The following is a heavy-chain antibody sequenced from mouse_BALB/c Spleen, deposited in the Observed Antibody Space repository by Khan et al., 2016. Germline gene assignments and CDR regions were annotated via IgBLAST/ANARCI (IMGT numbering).Heavy chain of an antibody. Sequence: QVQLQQPGAELVRPGASVKLSCKASGHPFTTYWMNWFKQRPEQGLEWIGRIDPYDSEPHYDQKFKDKAILTVDKSSSTAFMQLSSLTSEDSAVYYCARGSKVFDYWGQGTTLTVSS. CDR1: GHPFTTYW. CDR2: IDPYDSEP. CDR3: ARGSKVFDY. V-gene: IGHV1-52*01. J-gene: IGHJ2*01.